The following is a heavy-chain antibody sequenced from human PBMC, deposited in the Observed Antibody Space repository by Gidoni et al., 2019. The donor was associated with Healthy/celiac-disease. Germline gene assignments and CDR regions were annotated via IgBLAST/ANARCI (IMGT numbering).Heavy chain of an antibody. J-gene: IGHJ4*02. CDR3: ARAPTPAGGGAVAGTRGY. V-gene: IGHV3-33*08. D-gene: IGHD6-19*01. CDR1: GFTFRTYG. Sequence: QVQLVESGGGVVQPGRSLSLPCAASGFTFRTYGMHWVGQAPGKGLGWVAVIWYDGSNKYYADSVKGRFTISRDNSKNTLYLQMNSLRAEDTAVYYCARAPTPAGGGAVAGTRGYWGQGTLVTVSS. CDR2: IWYDGSNK.